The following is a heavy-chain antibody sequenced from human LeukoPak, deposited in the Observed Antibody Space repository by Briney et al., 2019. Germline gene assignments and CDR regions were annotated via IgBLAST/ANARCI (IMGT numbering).Heavy chain of an antibody. D-gene: IGHD6-19*01. CDR1: GGSFSGYD. CDR2: INHSGST. V-gene: IGHV4-34*01. J-gene: IGHJ4*02. CDR3: ARERAVAGLDY. Sequence: SETLSLTCAVSGGSFSGYDWSWIRQPPGKGLEWIGEINHSGSTNYNPSLKRRVTISVDTSKNQFPLRLSSVTAADTAVYYCARERAVAGLDYWGQGTLVTVSS.